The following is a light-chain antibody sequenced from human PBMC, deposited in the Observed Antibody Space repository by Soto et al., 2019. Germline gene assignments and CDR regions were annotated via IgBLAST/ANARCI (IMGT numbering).Light chain of an antibody. CDR1: QSISSW. V-gene: IGKV1-5*01. CDR3: QQYNTYPYN. CDR2: DAS. Sequence: DIQMTQSPSTLSASVGDRVTITCRASQSISSWLAWYQQKPGKAPKLLIYDASSLESGVPSRFSGSGSGTEFTLTISSLQPDDFATYYGQQYNTYPYNFGQGTKLEIK. J-gene: IGKJ2*01.